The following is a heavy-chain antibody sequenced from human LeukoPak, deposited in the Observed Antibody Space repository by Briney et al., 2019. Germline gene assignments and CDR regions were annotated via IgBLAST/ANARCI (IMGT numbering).Heavy chain of an antibody. CDR3: ARTAYYGGDCYAEFDY. CDR2: ISYDGSNK. J-gene: IGHJ4*02. V-gene: IGHV3-30-3*01. CDR1: GFTFSSYA. D-gene: IGHD2-21*02. Sequence: HPGGSLRLSCAASGFTFSSYAMHWVRQAPGKGLEWVAIISYDGSNKYYADSVRGRFTISRDNSKNTLYLQISSLRAEDTAVYYCARTAYYGGDCYAEFDYWGQGTLVTVSS.